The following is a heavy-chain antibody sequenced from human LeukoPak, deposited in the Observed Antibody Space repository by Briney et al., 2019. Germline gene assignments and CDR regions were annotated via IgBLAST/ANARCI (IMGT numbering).Heavy chain of an antibody. J-gene: IGHJ6*02. D-gene: IGHD4-11*01. Sequence: GGSLRLSCAASGFTFSSYGMHWVRQAPGKGLEWVAFIRYDGSNKYYADSVKGRFAISRDNAKNSLYLQMNSLRAEDTAVYYCARVGAGTTADYYYYGMDVWGQGTTVTVSS. CDR2: IRYDGSNK. CDR1: GFTFSSYG. CDR3: ARVGAGTTADYYYYGMDV. V-gene: IGHV3-30*02.